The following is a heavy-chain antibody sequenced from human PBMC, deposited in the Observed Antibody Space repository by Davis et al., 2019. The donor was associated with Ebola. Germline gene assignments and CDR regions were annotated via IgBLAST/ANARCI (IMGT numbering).Heavy chain of an antibody. V-gene: IGHV3-9*01. D-gene: IGHD6-6*01. CDR1: GFTFDDYA. CDR2: ISWNSGSI. Sequence: SLKISCAASGFTFDDYAMHWVRQAPGKGLEWVSGISWNSGSIGYADSVKGRFTISRDNAKNSLYLQMNSLRAEDTALYYCAKDQRSAPGPGFDYWGQGTLVTVSS. CDR3: AKDQRSAPGPGFDY. J-gene: IGHJ4*02.